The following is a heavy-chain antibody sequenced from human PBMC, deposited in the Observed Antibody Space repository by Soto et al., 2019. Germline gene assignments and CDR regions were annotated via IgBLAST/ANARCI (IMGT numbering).Heavy chain of an antibody. J-gene: IGHJ6*02. CDR3: AAGGAGELLSYYYYGMDV. Sequence: SETLSLTCTVSSDSISNYYCSWFRQPPGKGLEWIGYMHYNGYTNYNPSLKSRVTISVDTSKNQFSLKLSSVTAADTAVYYCAAGGAGELLSYYYYGMDVWGQGTTVTVSS. CDR1: SDSISNYY. CDR2: MHYNGYT. V-gene: IGHV4-59*01. D-gene: IGHD1-26*01.